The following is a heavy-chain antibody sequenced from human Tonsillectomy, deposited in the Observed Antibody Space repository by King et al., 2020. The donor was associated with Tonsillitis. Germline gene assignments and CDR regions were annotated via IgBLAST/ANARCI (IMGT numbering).Heavy chain of an antibody. CDR3: AKDPLGPHRFDY. CDR1: GFTFTTYA. D-gene: IGHD7-27*01. J-gene: IGHJ4*02. Sequence: VQLVESGGGLVQPGGSLRLSCVASGFTFTTYAMSWVRQAPEKGLEWVSTITINESGGSTYYADSVKGRFTISRDNSKKTLYLAMNSLRAEDTAIYFCAKDPLGPHRFDYWGQGTLVTVSS. CDR2: INESGGST. V-gene: IGHV3-23*04.